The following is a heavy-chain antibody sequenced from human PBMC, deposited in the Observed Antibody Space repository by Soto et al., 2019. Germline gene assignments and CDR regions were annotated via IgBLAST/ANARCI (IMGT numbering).Heavy chain of an antibody. CDR2: IIPILGIA. Sequence: QVQLVQSGAEVKKPGSSVKVSCKASGGTFSSYTISWVRQAPGQGLEWMGRIIPILGIANYAQKFQGRVTITADKSTSTAYMELSSLRYEDTAVYYCARTGIPGNWFDPWGQGTLVTVSS. CDR3: ARTGIPGNWFDP. J-gene: IGHJ5*02. V-gene: IGHV1-69*02. D-gene: IGHD6-13*01. CDR1: GGTFSSYT.